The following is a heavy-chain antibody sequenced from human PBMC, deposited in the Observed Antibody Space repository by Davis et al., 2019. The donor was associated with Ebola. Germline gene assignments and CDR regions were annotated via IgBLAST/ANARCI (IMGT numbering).Heavy chain of an antibody. CDR2: IYRSGST. J-gene: IGHJ6*02. D-gene: IGHD5-18*01. CDR3: ARDLRGYSYGQGTYYYYGMDV. CDR1: GGSISDNW. Sequence: MPSETLSLTCAVSGGSISDNWWSWVRQPPGKGLEWIGEIYRSGSTNYNPSLKSRVTISVDTSKNQFSLKLSSVTAADTAVYYCARDLRGYSYGQGTYYYYGMDVWGQGTTVTVSS. V-gene: IGHV4-4*02.